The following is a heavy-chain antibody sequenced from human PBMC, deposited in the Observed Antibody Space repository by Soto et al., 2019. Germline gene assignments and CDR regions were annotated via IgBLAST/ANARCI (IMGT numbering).Heavy chain of an antibody. J-gene: IGHJ4*02. CDR2: IYPGDSNT. V-gene: IGHV5-51*01. D-gene: IGHD1-20*01. CDR3: ARHLHIYSVHITTASTDY. CDR1: GYSFRSYW. Sequence: PGESLKISCKTSGYSFRSYWIGWVRQMPGKGLEWMAIIYPGDSNTRYSPSFQGQVTISADKSISTAFLQWSSLKAADSAMYYCARHLHIYSVHITTASTDYWGQGTLVTVSS.